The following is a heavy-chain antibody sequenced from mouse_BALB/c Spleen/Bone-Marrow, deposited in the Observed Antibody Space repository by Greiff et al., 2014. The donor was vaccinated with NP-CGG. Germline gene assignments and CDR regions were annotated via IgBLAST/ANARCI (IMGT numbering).Heavy chain of an antibody. CDR3: AREAAYYGNYGAMDY. CDR2: TDPYNGGT. Sequence: VQLQQSGPELGKPGASVKISCKASGYSFTGYNMYWVKQSHRKSLEWIGYTDPYNGGTSYNQKSKGKATLTVDKSSSTAYMHLNSLTSEDSAIYYCAREAAYYGNYGAMDYWGQGTSVTVSS. J-gene: IGHJ4*01. CDR1: GYSFTGYN. D-gene: IGHD2-10*01. V-gene: IGHV1S135*01.